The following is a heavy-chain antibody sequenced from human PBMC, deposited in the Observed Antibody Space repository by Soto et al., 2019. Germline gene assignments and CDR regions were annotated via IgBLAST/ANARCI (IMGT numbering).Heavy chain of an antibody. CDR2: IYYSGST. D-gene: IGHD4-17*01. Sequence: PSETLSLTCTVSGGSISSSSYYWGWIRQPPGKGLEWIGSIYYSGSTYYNPSLKSRVTISVDTSKNQFSLKLSSVTAADTAVYYCARLYGDYYFDYWGQGTLVTSPQ. J-gene: IGHJ4*02. CDR1: GGSISSSSYY. CDR3: ARLYGDYYFDY. V-gene: IGHV4-39*01.